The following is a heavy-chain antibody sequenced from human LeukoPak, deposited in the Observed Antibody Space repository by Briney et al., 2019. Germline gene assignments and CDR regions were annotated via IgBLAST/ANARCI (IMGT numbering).Heavy chain of an antibody. CDR2: ISSSSRNI. D-gene: IGHD6-19*01. J-gene: IGHJ4*02. Sequence: PGGSLRLSCAASGFTFSSSPMSWVRQAPGKGLEWVSYISSSSRNIYYADSVKGRFTISRDNAKNSLYLQMNSLRDEDTAVYYCVGWYSLDYWGQGTLVTVSS. CDR1: GFTFSSSP. CDR3: VGWYSLDY. V-gene: IGHV3-48*02.